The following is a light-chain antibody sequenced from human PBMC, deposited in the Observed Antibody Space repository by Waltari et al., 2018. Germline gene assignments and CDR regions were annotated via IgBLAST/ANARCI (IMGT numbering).Light chain of an antibody. J-gene: IGKJ4*01. Sequence: DIVMTQSPDSLAVSLGERATIHCTSRQSVLYDSNNQNYLAWYQQKPGQPPKLLIYWASTRESGVPDRFSGSGSGTDFTLTISSLQAEDVAVYYCQQYYSFPLTFGGGTKVEIK. V-gene: IGKV4-1*01. CDR1: QSVLYDSNNQNY. CDR3: QQYYSFPLT. CDR2: WAS.